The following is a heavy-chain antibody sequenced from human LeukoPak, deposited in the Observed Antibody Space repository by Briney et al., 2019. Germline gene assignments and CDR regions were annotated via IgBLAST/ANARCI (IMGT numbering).Heavy chain of an antibody. CDR1: CGSLSGFY. CDR3: ARGGSSGWYKWFDP. D-gene: IGHD6-19*01. J-gene: IGHJ5*02. CDR2: INHSGST. V-gene: IGHV4-34*01. Sequence: SEALSLTLSVHCGSLSGFYWTWIRHPPGQGPELIGEINHSGSTNYNPPLKSRVTISVDTSKNQFSLKLSSVTAADTAVYYCARGGSSGWYKWFDPWGQGTLVTVSS.